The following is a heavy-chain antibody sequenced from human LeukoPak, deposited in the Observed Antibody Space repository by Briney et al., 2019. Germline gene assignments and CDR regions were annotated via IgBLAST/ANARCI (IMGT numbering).Heavy chain of an antibody. CDR1: GYTFTGYY. D-gene: IGHD3-22*01. CDR3: ARVVYDSSGYYYFHFDY. CDR2: INPNSGGT. V-gene: IGHV1-2*02. J-gene: IGHJ4*02. Sequence: ASVKVSCKASGYTFTGYYMHWVRQAPGQGLEWMGWINPNSGGTNYAQKFQGRVTMTRDTSISTAYMELSRLRSDDTAVYYCARVVYDSSGYYYFHFDYCGQGTLVTVFS.